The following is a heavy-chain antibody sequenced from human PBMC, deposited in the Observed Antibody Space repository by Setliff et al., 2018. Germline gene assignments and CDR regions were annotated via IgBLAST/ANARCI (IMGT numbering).Heavy chain of an antibody. CDR1: GYTFTSHY. CDR2: VDPEDGET. CDR3: ARDFGSGSYFNYYYYGMDV. V-gene: IGHV1-69-2*01. Sequence: ASVKVSCKASGYTFTSHYMHWVQQAPGKGLEWMGRVDPEDGETIYAQKFQGRVTITTDESTSTAYMELSSLRSEDTAVYYCARDFGSGSYFNYYYYGMDVWGQGTTVTVSS. D-gene: IGHD3-10*01. J-gene: IGHJ6*02.